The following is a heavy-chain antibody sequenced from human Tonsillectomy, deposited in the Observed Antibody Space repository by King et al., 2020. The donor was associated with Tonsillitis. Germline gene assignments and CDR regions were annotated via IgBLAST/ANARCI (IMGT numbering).Heavy chain of an antibody. CDR2: TSGSTGKT. CDR3: AKGNMKCSGGSCPRSLYYYAMDV. Sequence: VQLVESGGGLVQPGGSLRLSCAASGFTFSSYAMSWVRQAPGKGLEWVSATSGSTGKTYYADSVKGRFTISRDNSKNTLYLQMNSLRAEDTAVYYCAKGNMKCSGGSCPRSLYYYAMDVWGQGTTVTVSS. CDR1: GFTFSSYA. D-gene: IGHD2-15*01. J-gene: IGHJ6*02. V-gene: IGHV3-23*04.